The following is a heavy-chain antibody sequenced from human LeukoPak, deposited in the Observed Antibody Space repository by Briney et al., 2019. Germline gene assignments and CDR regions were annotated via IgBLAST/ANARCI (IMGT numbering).Heavy chain of an antibody. J-gene: IGHJ4*02. CDR3: AKNHGDYLTFDY. CDR1: GFSLSSYA. Sequence: GGSLRLSCAASGFSLSSYAMSWVRQAPGKGLEWVSAISSTDAGTYHADSVRGRFTISRDNSKSTLYLQMNSLRAEDTAVYYRAKNHGDYLTFDYWGQGTLVTVSS. D-gene: IGHD4-17*01. V-gene: IGHV3-23*01. CDR2: ISSTDAGT.